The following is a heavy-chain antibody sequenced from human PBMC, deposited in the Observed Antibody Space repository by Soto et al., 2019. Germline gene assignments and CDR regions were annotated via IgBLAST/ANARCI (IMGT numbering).Heavy chain of an antibody. CDR2: INPSSGST. CDR1: GYSFTRYY. J-gene: IGHJ6*02. V-gene: IGHV1-46*01. D-gene: IGHD1-26*01. Sequence: ASVKVSCKASGYSFTRYYMHWVRQAPGQGLEWMGIINPSSGSTNYAQKFQGRVTMTRDMSTNTVYMEMSSLRAEDTAVYYCARDYLWELVVPLYYYYYGMDVWGQGTTVTVSS. CDR3: ARDYLWELVVPLYYYYYGMDV.